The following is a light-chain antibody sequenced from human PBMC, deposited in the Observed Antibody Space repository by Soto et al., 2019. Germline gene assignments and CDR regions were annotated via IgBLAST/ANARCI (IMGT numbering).Light chain of an antibody. V-gene: IGKV3-15*01. Sequence: EIVVTHSPATLYVSPGERATLSCRASLSLDSNLAWYRHKPGQAPSLLIYDATTMDTGIPARFSGSASGTEFTITISSLQSADFAIYYCLQSKSWPFTFVPGTTVEI. CDR2: DAT. CDR3: LQSKSWPFT. J-gene: IGKJ3*01. CDR1: LSLDSN.